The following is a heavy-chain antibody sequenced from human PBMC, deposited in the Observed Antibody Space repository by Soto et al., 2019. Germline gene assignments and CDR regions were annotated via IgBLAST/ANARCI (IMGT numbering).Heavy chain of an antibody. CDR1: GFTFSSYA. J-gene: IGHJ4*02. CDR3: AKDHSMVRGVTQAEFDY. V-gene: IGHV3-23*01. D-gene: IGHD3-10*01. Sequence: GGSLRLSCAASGFTFSSYAMSWVRQAPGKGLEWVSAISGSGGSTYYADSVKGRFTISRDNSKNTLYLQMNSLRAEDTAVYYCAKDHSMVRGVTQAEFDYWGQGTLVTVSS. CDR2: ISGSGGST.